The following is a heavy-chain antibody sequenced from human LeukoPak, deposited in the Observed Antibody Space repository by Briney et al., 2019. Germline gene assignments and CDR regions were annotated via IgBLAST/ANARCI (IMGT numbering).Heavy chain of an antibody. Sequence: PGGSLRLSCSASGFTFSTYIMYWVRQAPGKGLEYVSAVSSNGGSTYYADSVKGRFTVSRDNSKNTLHLQMSSLRPEDTAVYYCVKSSVSGSSTCYFVYWGLGTLVTVSS. CDR2: VSSNGGST. CDR1: GFTFSTYI. J-gene: IGHJ4*02. D-gene: IGHD6-6*01. V-gene: IGHV3-64D*06. CDR3: VKSSVSGSSTCYFVY.